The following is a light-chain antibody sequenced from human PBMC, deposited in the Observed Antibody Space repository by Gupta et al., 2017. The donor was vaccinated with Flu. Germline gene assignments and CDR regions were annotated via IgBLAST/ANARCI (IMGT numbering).Light chain of an antibody. V-gene: IGKV1-39*01. CDR3: LQINSPSPA. CDR2: AAS. Sequence: PSSLSASVGDRVTITCRASQGIRNYLGWYQQKPGKAPKLLIYAASSLQSGVPSRFSGSGSGTDFTLTISSLQPEDFATYFCLQINSPSPAFGQGTRLEIK. CDR1: QGIRNY. J-gene: IGKJ5*01.